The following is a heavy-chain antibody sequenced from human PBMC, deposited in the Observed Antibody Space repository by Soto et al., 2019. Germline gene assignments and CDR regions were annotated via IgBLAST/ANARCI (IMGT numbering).Heavy chain of an antibody. Sequence: EVQLVESGGGLVQPGGSLRLSCAASGFIFSNSWMHWVRQAPGKGLVWVSRINSDGSSTDYAASVKGRLTISRDNAKNTLYMQMNSLRAEDTALYYCARHLSGAGNSAYYYYSMDVWGKGTRVNVS. J-gene: IGHJ6*03. CDR3: ARHLSGAGNSAYYYYSMDV. D-gene: IGHD3-9*01. V-gene: IGHV3-74*01. CDR2: INSDGSST. CDR1: GFIFSNSW.